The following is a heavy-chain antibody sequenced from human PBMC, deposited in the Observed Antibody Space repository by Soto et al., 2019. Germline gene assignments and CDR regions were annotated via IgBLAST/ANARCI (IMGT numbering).Heavy chain of an antibody. D-gene: IGHD3-10*02. CDR1: GYTFTSYG. J-gene: IGHJ5*02. Sequence: VASVKVSCKASGYTFTSYGISWVRQAPGQGLEWMGWISAYNGNTNYAQKLQGRVTMTTDTSTSTAYMELRSLRSDDTAVYYCARDLFRSMFGEDRGVHYWFDPWGQGTLVTVSS. CDR3: ARDLFRSMFGEDRGVHYWFDP. V-gene: IGHV1-18*01. CDR2: ISAYNGNT.